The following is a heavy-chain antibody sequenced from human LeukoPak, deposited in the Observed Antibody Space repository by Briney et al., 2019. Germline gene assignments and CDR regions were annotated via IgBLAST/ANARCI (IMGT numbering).Heavy chain of an antibody. CDR1: GGSFSGYY. Sequence: SETLSLTCAVYGGSFSGYYWSWIRQPPGKGLEWIGEINHSGCTNYNPSLKSRVTISVDTSKNQFSLKLSSVTAADTAVYYCARGYPYNYYDSSGYYRLAHFDYWGQGTLVTVSS. CDR3: ARGYPYNYYDSSGYYRLAHFDY. CDR2: INHSGCT. D-gene: IGHD3-22*01. J-gene: IGHJ4*02. V-gene: IGHV4-34*01.